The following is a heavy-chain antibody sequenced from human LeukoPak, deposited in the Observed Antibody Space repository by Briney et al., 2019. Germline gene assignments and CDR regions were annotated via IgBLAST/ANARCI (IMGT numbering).Heavy chain of an antibody. V-gene: IGHV3-23*01. CDR2: ISGKSTST. D-gene: IGHD1-26*01. J-gene: IGHJ4*02. CDR3: AKELPKDY. Sequence: PGGSLRLSCAASGFTFSNYAMSWVRQAPGKGLEWVSSISGKSTSTYYADSVKGRFTISRDNSKNTLYLQMNSLRADDTAVYYCAKELPKDYWGQGTLVTVSS. CDR1: GFTFSNYA.